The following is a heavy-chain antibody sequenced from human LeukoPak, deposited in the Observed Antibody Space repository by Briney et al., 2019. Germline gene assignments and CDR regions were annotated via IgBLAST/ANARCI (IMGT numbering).Heavy chain of an antibody. CDR2: TSGNGVKT. CDR3: ARDRGKDYFDN. J-gene: IGHJ4*02. V-gene: IGHV3-23*01. CDR1: GFXFXXXA. D-gene: IGHD4-23*01. Sequence: GGXLRLSCAASGFXFXXXALSXXRQAPXXXLEWVSATSGNGVKTYYADSVKGRFTISRDNSKNTLYLQMNSLRAEDTAVYYCARDRGKDYFDNWGQGTQVTVSS.